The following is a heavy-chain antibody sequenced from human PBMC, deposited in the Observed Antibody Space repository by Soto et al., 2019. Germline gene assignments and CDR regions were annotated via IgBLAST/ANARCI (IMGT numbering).Heavy chain of an antibody. D-gene: IGHD2-2*01. CDR1: GPTFSTYG. CDR2: ITSSGSYI. CDR3: ARDESAGSSTSN. J-gene: IGHJ4*02. Sequence: DVQLVESGGGLVKPGGSLRLSCVAPGPTFSTYGMNWIRQTPGKGLEWVSSITSSGSYIHYADSVQGRFTVSRDNAKNSMYLQMNSLRVEDTAVYFCARDESAGSSTSNWGQGTLVTVSS. V-gene: IGHV3-21*01.